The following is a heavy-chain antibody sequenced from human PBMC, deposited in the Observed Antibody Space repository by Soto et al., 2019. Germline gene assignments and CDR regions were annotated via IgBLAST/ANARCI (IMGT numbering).Heavy chain of an antibody. Sequence: QLVESGGGLVTPGKSVRLSCVGSGFSFTAAWMNWVRRAPGTGLEWVGRSKSKGSGETTDYSASVKGRFTISREDSRTTVYLKMNSLTTEDTAGYYCSKRRGPSGSFYSGLEVWGQGSTVTVTS. CDR3: SKRRGPSGSFYSGLEV. J-gene: IGHJ6*01. V-gene: IGHV3-15*07. D-gene: IGHD1-1*01. CDR1: GFSFTAAW. CDR2: SKSKGSGETT.